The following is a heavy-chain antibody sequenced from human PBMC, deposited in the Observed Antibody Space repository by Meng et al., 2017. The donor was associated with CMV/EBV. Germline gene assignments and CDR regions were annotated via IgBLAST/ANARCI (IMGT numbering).Heavy chain of an antibody. J-gene: IGHJ4*02. V-gene: IGHV4-30-4*08. CDR1: GGSSSSGDYY. Sequence: VQLQESGPRLVKPSQTLSLTCTVSGGSSSSGDYYWSWIRQPPGKGLEWIGYIYYSGSTYYNPSLKSRVTISVDTSKNQFSLKLSSVTAADTAVYYCARVTSRVAGAFDYWGQGTLVTVSS. D-gene: IGHD1-14*01. CDR2: IYYSGST. CDR3: ARVTSRVAGAFDY.